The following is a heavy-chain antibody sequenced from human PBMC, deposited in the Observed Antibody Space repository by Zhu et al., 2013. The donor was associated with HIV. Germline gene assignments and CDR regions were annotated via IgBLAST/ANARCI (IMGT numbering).Heavy chain of an antibody. CDR2: LLQWEH. CDR3: ARHGPAGYWIEYSSSSEDWFDP. CDR1: WLHQWLL. D-gene: IGHD6-6*01. Sequence: QVQLQESGPGLVKTFGDPVPHLHCLWWLHQWLLLELDPAAPREGTGVDWVYLLQWEHQLQPSLKSRVTISVDTSKNQFSLKLSSVTAADTAVYYCARHGPAGYWIEYSSSSEDWFDPWGQGTLVTVSS. V-gene: IGHV4-59*08. J-gene: IGHJ5*02.